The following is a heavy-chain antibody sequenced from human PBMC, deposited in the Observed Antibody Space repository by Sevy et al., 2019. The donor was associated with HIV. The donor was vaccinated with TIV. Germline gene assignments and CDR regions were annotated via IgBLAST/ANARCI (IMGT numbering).Heavy chain of an antibody. V-gene: IGHV3-7*01. CDR1: GFIVSSNY. CDR2: MKEDGSEK. J-gene: IGHJ4*02. CDR3: VREGLGGFSYSLDC. Sequence: GGSLRLSCAVSGFIVSSNYISWVRQAPGKGLEWVATMKEDGSEKYYVDSVKGRFTISRDNAKNSLYVQMNSLRAEDTAVYYCVREGLGGFSYSLDCWGQGTLVTVSS. D-gene: IGHD5-18*01.